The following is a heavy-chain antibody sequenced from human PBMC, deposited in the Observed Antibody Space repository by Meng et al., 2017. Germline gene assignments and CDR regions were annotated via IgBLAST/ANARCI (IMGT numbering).Heavy chain of an antibody. Sequence: GGSLRLSCTASGFTFGDYAMSWVRRAPGKGLEWVGFIRSKAYGRTTEYAASVKGRFTISRDDSKSIAYLQMNSLKTEDTAVYYCTRDLSVRGVIPCYFDYWGQGTLVTVSS. V-gene: IGHV3-49*04. CDR1: GFTFGDYA. CDR2: IRSKAYGRTT. CDR3: TRDLSVRGVIPCYFDY. D-gene: IGHD3-10*01. J-gene: IGHJ4*02.